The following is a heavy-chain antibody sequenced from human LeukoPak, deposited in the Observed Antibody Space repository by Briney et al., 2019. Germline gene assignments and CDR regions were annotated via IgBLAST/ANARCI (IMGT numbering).Heavy chain of an antibody. Sequence: ASVKVSCKASGGTFSSYAISWVRQAPGQGLEWMGGIIPIFGTANYAQKFQGRVTITTDESTSTAYMELSSLRSEDTAVYYCAREGAPKYSVQARRDAFDIWGQGTLVTVSS. V-gene: IGHV1-69*05. D-gene: IGHD2-21*01. CDR1: GGTFSSYA. CDR3: AREGAPKYSVQARRDAFDI. CDR2: IIPIFGTA. J-gene: IGHJ3*02.